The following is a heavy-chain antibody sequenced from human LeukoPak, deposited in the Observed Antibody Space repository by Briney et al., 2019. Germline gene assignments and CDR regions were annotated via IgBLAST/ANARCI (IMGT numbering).Heavy chain of an antibody. CDR1: GGSFSGYY. CDR3: ARGSMSGYYTWYFDY. Sequence: SETLSLTCAVYGGSFSGYYWSWIRQPPGKGLEWIGEINHSGSTNYNPSLKSRVTISVDTSKNQFSLKLSSVTAADTAVYYCARGSMSGYYTWYFDYWGQGTLVTVSS. V-gene: IGHV4-34*01. D-gene: IGHD3-3*01. CDR2: INHSGST. J-gene: IGHJ4*02.